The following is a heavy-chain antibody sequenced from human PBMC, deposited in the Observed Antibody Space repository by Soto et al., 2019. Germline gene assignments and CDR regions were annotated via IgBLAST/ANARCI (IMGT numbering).Heavy chain of an antibody. J-gene: IGHJ4*02. Sequence: LRLSCAASGFTFSSYEMNWVRQAPGKGLEWVSYISSSGSTIYYADSVKGRFTISRDNAKNSLYLQMNSLRAEDTAVYYCARADLLAAAADYWGQGTLVTVSS. CDR2: ISSSGSTI. CDR3: ARADLLAAAADY. CDR1: GFTFSSYE. D-gene: IGHD6-13*01. V-gene: IGHV3-48*03.